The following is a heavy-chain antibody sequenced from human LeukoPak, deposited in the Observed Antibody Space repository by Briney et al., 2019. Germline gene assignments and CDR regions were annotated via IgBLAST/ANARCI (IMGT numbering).Heavy chain of an antibody. J-gene: IGHJ4*02. V-gene: IGHV1-18*01. CDR3: ARDGDSSGYFDY. D-gene: IGHD3-22*01. CDR1: GYTFTSYG. CDR2: ISAYNGNT. Sequence: ASVKVSCKASGYTFTSYGISWVRQAPGQGLEWMGWISAYNGNTNYAQKLQGRVTMTTDTSTSTVYMELSSLRSEDTAVYYCARDGDSSGYFDYWGQGTLVTVSS.